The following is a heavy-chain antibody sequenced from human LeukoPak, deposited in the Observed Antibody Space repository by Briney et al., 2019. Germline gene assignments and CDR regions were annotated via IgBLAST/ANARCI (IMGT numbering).Heavy chain of an antibody. J-gene: IGHJ4*02. Sequence: ASVKVSCKASGYTFTSYAMNWVRQAPGQGLEWMGWISAYNGNTNYAQKLQGRVTMTTDTSTSTAYMELRSLRSDDTAVYYCARLYSHGSGSSSYLGYWGQGTLVTVSS. CDR3: ARLYSHGSGSSSYLGY. CDR1: GYTFTSYA. D-gene: IGHD3-10*01. V-gene: IGHV1-18*01. CDR2: ISAYNGNT.